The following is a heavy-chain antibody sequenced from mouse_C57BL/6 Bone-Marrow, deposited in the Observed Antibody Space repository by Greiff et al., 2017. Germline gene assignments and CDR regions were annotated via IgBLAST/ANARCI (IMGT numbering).Heavy chain of an antibody. CDR2: ILPGSGGT. Sequence: QVQLQQSGPELMKPGASVKISCKASGYTFTGYWIKWVKQRPGQGLEWIGQILPGSGGTNYNGKFKGKATFTADTSSNTAYMQLSSLTSEDSAVYFCARYDDSGGGYYFDYWGQGTTVTVSS. CDR1: GYTFTGYW. J-gene: IGHJ2*01. CDR3: ARYDDSGGGYYFDY. D-gene: IGHD2-3*01. V-gene: IGHV1-9*01.